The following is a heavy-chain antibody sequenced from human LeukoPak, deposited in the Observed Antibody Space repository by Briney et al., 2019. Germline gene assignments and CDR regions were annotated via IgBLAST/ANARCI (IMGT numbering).Heavy chain of an antibody. J-gene: IGHJ4*02. Sequence: GGSLRLSCAASGFTFSSYGMHWVRQAPGKGLEWVAFIRYDGSNKYYADSVKGRFTISRDNSKNTLYLQMNSLRAEDTAVYYCAKDSGYYYDSSASMVDYWGQGTLVTVS. CDR3: AKDSGYYYDSSASMVDY. D-gene: IGHD3-22*01. CDR1: GFTFSSYG. CDR2: IRYDGSNK. V-gene: IGHV3-30*02.